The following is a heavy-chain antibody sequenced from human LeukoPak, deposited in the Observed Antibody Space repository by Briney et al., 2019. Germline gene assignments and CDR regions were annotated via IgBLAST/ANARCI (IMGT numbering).Heavy chain of an antibody. CDR2: IVPSGGTT. J-gene: IGHJ4*02. D-gene: IGHD2-15*01. CDR1: GFTFSSYG. CDR3: AKAGAVVVVAAKYFDY. V-gene: IGHV3-23*01. Sequence: PGGSLRLSCAASGFTFSSYGMNWVRQAPGKGLEWVSGIVPSGGTTYYADSVKGRFTVSRDNSKNTLYLQMNSLRAEDTAVYYCAKAGAVVVVAAKYFDYWGQGTLVTVSS.